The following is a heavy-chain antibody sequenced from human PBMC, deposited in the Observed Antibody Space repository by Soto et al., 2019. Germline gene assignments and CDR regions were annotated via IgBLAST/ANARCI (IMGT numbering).Heavy chain of an antibody. J-gene: IGHJ4*02. CDR2: IYYSGST. V-gene: IGHV4-39*01. D-gene: IGHD1-20*01. Sequence: SETLSLTCTVSGGSISSSSYYWGWIRQPPGKGLEWIGSIYYSGSTYYNPSLKSRVTISVDTSKNQFSLKASDTAMYYCARHNWKMATPRLYDYWGQGTLVTVSS. CDR3: ARHNWKMATPRLYDY. CDR1: GGSISSSSYY.